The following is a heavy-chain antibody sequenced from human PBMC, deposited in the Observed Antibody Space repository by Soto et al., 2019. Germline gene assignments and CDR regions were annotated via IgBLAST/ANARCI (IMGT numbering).Heavy chain of an antibody. V-gene: IGHV1-69*06. CDR2: IIPIFGTS. D-gene: IGHD4-17*01. CDR3: AITYGDYVVVAFDI. Sequence: QVQLVQSGAEVKKPGSSVKVSCKASGGSFSTYSISWVRQAPGQGLEWMGGIIPIFGTSNYAQKFQGRVTITADKSTNTAYMELSSLRSEDTAVYYCAITYGDYVVVAFDIWGQGTMVTVSS. CDR1: GGSFSTYS. J-gene: IGHJ3*02.